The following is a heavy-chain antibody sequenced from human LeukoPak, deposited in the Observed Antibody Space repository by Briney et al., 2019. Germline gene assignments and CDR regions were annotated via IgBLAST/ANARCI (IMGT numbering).Heavy chain of an antibody. CDR3: ARHETSGSYGITFDY. CDR2: INSDGSST. D-gene: IGHD1-26*01. V-gene: IGHV3-74*01. CDR1: GFTFSSYW. Sequence: GGSLRLSCAASGFTFSSYWMHWVRQATGKGLVWVSRINSDGSSTSYADSVKGRFTISRDNAKNTLYLQMNSLRAEDTAVYSCARHETSGSYGITFDYWGRGTLVTVSS. J-gene: IGHJ4*02.